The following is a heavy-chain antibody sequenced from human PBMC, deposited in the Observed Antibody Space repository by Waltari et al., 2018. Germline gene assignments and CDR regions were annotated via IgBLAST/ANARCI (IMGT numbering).Heavy chain of an antibody. CDR3: ASSGPAYIYGMDV. J-gene: IGHJ6*02. V-gene: IGHV1-69*02. CDR2: IIPILGIA. CDR1: GGTFSSYT. Sequence: QVQLVQSGAEVKKPGSSVKVSCKASGGTFSSYTISWVRPAPGQGLEWMGRIIPILGIANYAQKFQGRVTITADKSTSTAYMELSSLRSEDTAVYYCASSGPAYIYGMDVWGQGTTVTVSS. D-gene: IGHD2-21*01.